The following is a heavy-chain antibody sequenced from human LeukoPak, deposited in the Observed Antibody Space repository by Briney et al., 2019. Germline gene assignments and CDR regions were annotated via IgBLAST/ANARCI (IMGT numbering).Heavy chain of an antibody. CDR2: ISAYNGNT. D-gene: IGHD5-12*01. V-gene: IGHV1-18*01. Sequence: ASVKVSCKASGYTFTSYGISWVRQAPGQGLEWMGWISAYNGNTNYAQKLQGRVTMTTDTSTSTAYMELRSLRSDDTAVYYCARGNGSGYFLSCYYMDVWGKGTTVTVSS. CDR3: ARGNGSGYFLSCYYMDV. J-gene: IGHJ6*03. CDR1: GYTFTSYG.